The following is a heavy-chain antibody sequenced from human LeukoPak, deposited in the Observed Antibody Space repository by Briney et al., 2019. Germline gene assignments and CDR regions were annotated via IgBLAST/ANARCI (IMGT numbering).Heavy chain of an antibody. CDR2: ITSSGEAT. J-gene: IGHJ5*01. CDR3: AKDRPNYYHSNGHYYRRDGDS. CDR1: GFTFSIYA. D-gene: IGHD3-22*01. V-gene: IGHV3-23*01. Sequence: GGSLRLSCDASGFTFSIYAMSWVRQGTGKGLEWGSSITSSGEATYYADSVKGRFTISRDNCRYTLFLQMNSLTAEDTAVYYCAKDRPNYYHSNGHYYRRDGDSWGQGTLVTVSS.